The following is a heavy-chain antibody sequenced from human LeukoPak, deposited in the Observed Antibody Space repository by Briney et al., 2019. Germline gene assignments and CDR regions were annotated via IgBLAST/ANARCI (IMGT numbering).Heavy chain of an antibody. J-gene: IGHJ6*03. CDR2: VYYSGRS. CDR1: GGSIMNSSHY. V-gene: IGHV4-39*01. Sequence: SETLSLTCTVSGGSIMNSSHYWGWIRQPPGKGLEWIGSVYYSGRSHQNPSLKSRVTISVDTSKNLFSLKLSFMTAADTAVYFCARMSVTGSYYFYYIDVWGKGTTVTVSS. D-gene: IGHD2-21*02. CDR3: ARMSVTGSYYFYYIDV.